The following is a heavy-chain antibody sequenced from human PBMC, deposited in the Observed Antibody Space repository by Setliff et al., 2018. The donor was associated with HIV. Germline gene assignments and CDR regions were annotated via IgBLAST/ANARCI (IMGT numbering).Heavy chain of an antibody. V-gene: IGHV4-4*09. Sequence: PSETLSLTCTVSGDSISTDYWTWIRQPPGKGLEWIGYIYSSGSTNYNPSLKCRVTISVDTSKNQFSLKLSSVTAADTAVYYCARGLSFYDPGGFDYWGQGTLVTVSS. CDR1: GDSISTDY. CDR3: ARGLSFYDPGGFDY. D-gene: IGHD3-22*01. J-gene: IGHJ4*02. CDR2: IYSSGST.